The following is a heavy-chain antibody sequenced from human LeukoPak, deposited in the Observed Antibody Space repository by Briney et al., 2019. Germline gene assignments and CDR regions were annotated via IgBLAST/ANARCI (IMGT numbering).Heavy chain of an antibody. J-gene: IGHJ3*02. Sequence: SETLSLTCTVSAGSISSGDYYWNWIRQPPGKGLEWIGYIYHSGSTYYNPSLKSRVTISVDRSKNQFSLKLSSVTAADTAVYYCARWALDAFDIWGQGIMVTVSS. CDR3: ARWALDAFDI. CDR2: IYHSGST. V-gene: IGHV4-30-2*01. CDR1: AGSISSGDYY.